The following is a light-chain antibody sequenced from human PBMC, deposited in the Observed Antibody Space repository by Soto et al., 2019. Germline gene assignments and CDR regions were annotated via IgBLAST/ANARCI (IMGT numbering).Light chain of an antibody. Sequence: EIFFAQSPTPPSFSLWEIAPLSSRASQTVTTYLAWYQQKPGQAPRLLIYDASNRATGIPARFSGSGSGTDFSLTISSLQPEDFAVYYCQQRSNWPQTFGQGTKVDIK. J-gene: IGKJ1*01. CDR3: QQRSNWPQT. CDR2: DAS. CDR1: QTVTTY. V-gene: IGKV3-11*01.